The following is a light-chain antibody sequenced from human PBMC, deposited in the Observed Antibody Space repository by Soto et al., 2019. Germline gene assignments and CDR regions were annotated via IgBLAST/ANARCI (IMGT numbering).Light chain of an antibody. CDR2: EVT. J-gene: IGLJ1*01. CDR1: SSDVGGYDH. Sequence: QSALTQPPSASGSPGQSVTIPCTGTSSDVGGYDHVSWYQQHPGKAPKLMIYEVTKRPAGAPDRFSGSKSGNTASLTASGLQAEDESDYYCISHAGNYNYVFGTGPKLTVL. V-gene: IGLV2-8*01. CDR3: ISHAGNYNYV.